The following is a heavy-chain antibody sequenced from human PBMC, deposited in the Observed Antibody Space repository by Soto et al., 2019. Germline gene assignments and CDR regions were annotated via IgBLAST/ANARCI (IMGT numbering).Heavy chain of an antibody. J-gene: IGHJ4*02. V-gene: IGHV4-31*03. D-gene: IGHD5-12*01. Sequence: QVQLQESGPGLVKPSQTLSLTCIVSGESISSGGNYWSWIRQHPRRGLEWIGYISQSGTTHYHPSRKSRIIISLVTSKNQFSLKMNSVTAADTAVYCCAIHSGYDKDWGQGTLVTVSS. CDR1: GESISSGGNY. CDR3: AIHSGYDKD. CDR2: ISQSGTT.